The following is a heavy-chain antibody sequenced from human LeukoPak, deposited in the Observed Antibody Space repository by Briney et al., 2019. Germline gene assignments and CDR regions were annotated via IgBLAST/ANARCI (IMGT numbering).Heavy chain of an antibody. CDR1: GGSISSGGYS. J-gene: IGHJ4*02. CDR3: ARGSVTGRFDY. Sequence: SETLSLTCAVSGGSISSGGYSWSWIRQPPGKGLEWIGYIYHSGSTYYNPSLKSRVTISVDRSKNQFSLKLSSVTAADTAVYYCARGSVTGRFDYWGQGTLVTVSS. CDR2: IYHSGST. D-gene: IGHD1-20*01. V-gene: IGHV4-30-2*01.